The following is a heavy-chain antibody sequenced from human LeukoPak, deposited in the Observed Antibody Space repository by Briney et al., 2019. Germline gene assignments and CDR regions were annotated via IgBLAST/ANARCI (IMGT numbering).Heavy chain of an antibody. Sequence: SETLSLTCTVSGGSISSYYWSWIRQPPGKGLEWIGYLYYSGSTNYNPSLKSRVTISVDTSKNQFSPKLSSVTAADTAVYYCARVSGNNYGPLNWLDPWGQGTLVTVSS. V-gene: IGHV4-59*01. CDR1: GGSISSYY. CDR2: LYYSGST. J-gene: IGHJ5*02. CDR3: ARVSGNNYGPLNWLDP. D-gene: IGHD4-11*01.